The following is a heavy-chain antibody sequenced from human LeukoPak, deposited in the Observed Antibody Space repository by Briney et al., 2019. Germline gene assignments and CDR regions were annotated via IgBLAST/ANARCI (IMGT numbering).Heavy chain of an antibody. J-gene: IGHJ5*02. D-gene: IGHD1-26*01. CDR2: IYYSGST. V-gene: IGHV4-59*01. Sequence: PSETLSLTSTVSGGSISSYYWSWIRQPPGKGLEWIGYIYYSGSTNYNPSLKSRVTISVDTSKNQFSLKLSSVTAADTAVYYCAREGGSQGGFDPWGQGTLVTVSS. CDR3: AREGGSQGGFDP. CDR1: GGSISSYY.